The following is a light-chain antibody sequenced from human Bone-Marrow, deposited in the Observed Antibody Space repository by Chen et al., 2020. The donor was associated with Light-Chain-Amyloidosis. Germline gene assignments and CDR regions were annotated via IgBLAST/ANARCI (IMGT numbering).Light chain of an antibody. V-gene: IGLV2-11*01. CDR1: SSDVGGYNY. J-gene: IGLJ1*01. Sequence: QSALTQPRSVSGSPGQSVTISCTGTSSDVGGYNYVSWYQPQPGKAPKLMIYDVTKRSSGFPDRFSGSKSGNTASLTISGLQADDEADYYCCSYAGSNSFVFGTGTKVTVL. CDR2: DVT. CDR3: CSYAGSNSFV.